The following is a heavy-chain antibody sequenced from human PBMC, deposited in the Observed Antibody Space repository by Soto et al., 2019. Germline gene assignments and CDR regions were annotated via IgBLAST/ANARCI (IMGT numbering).Heavy chain of an antibody. CDR1: GGSFSGYY. CDR3: ASHTALHWFDP. V-gene: IGHV4-34*01. CDR2: INHSGST. Sequence: ASETLSLTCAVYGGSFSGYYWSWIRQPPGKGLEWIGEINHSGSTNYNPSLKSRVTISVDTSKNQFSLKLSSVTAADTAVYYCASHTALHWFDPWGKGTTVTVS. D-gene: IGHD3-10*01. J-gene: IGHJ6*03.